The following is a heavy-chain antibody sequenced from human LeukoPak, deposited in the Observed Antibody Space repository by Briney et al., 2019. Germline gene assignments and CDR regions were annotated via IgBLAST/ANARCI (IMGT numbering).Heavy chain of an antibody. V-gene: IGHV3-33*01. Sequence: GGSLRLSCAVSGFTFRNYGFHWVRQAPSKGLEWVAVIWYDGSHHYYADSVKGRFTISRDNSKSTLYIQMDSLTAEDTAVYYCARDPDLYGDSFFDFWGQGTLVTVS. CDR2: IWYDGSHH. D-gene: IGHD4-17*01. J-gene: IGHJ4*02. CDR1: GFTFRNYG. CDR3: ARDPDLYGDSFFDF.